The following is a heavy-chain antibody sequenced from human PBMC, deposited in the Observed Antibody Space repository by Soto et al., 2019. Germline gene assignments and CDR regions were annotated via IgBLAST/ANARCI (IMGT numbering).Heavy chain of an antibody. J-gene: IGHJ6*02. CDR1: VGTFSSYA. D-gene: IGHD3-10*01. Sequence: QVQLVQSGAEVKKPGSSVKVSCKASVGTFSSYAISWVRQAPGQGLEWMGGFFPIFGTANYAKKFQGRVTITASESTSTAYMELSSLRSEDTAVYYCARDKASRGPYYYGMDVWGQGTTVTVSS. CDR2: FFPIFGTA. V-gene: IGHV1-69*12. CDR3: ARDKASRGPYYYGMDV.